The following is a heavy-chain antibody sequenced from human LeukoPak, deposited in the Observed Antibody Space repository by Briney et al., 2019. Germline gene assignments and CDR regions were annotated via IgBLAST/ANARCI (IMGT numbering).Heavy chain of an antibody. CDR1: GFTFSSYW. D-gene: IGHD4-11*01. V-gene: IGHV3-7*05. CDR2: TKEDGSEK. J-gene: IGHJ4*02. Sequence: PGGSLRLSCAASGFTFSSYWMSWVRQAPGKGLEWVANTKEDGSEKYYVDSVKGRFTISRDNAKNSLYLEVNSLRAEDTAVYYCGRVAYGNYVWGQGALVTVSS. CDR3: GRVAYGNYV.